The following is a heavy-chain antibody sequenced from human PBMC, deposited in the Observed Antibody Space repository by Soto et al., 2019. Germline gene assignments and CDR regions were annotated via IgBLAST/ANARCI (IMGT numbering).Heavy chain of an antibody. V-gene: IGHV1-69*12. J-gene: IGHJ6*02. CDR3: ARSCISTSCRPYGMDV. CDR2: IIPIFGTA. D-gene: IGHD2-2*01. CDR1: GGTFSSYA. Sequence: QVQLVQSGAEVKKPGSSVKVSCKASGGTFSSYAISWVRQAPGQGLEWMGGIIPIFGTANYAQKFQGRVTITADESTSTADMELSSLRSEDTAVYYCARSCISTSCRPYGMDVWGQGTTVTVSS.